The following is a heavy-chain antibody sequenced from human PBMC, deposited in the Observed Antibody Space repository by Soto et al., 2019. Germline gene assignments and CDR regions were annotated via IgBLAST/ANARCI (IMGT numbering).Heavy chain of an antibody. CDR3: ARWPSGDKVDY. CDR1: GGSISSSDYF. J-gene: IGHJ4*02. D-gene: IGHD7-27*01. Sequence: QVQLQESGPGLVKPSQTLSLTCTVSGGSISSSDYFWSWIRQPPEKGLEWIGHIYHGGSTYSNPSLKSRITISGDTSKTQFFLSLTSVTAADTAVYYCARWPSGDKVDYWGQGTLVTVSS. V-gene: IGHV4-30-4*01. CDR2: IYHGGST.